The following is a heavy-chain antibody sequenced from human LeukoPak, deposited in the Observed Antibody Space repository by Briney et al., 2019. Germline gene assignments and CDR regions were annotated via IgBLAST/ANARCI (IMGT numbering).Heavy chain of an antibody. V-gene: IGHV3-21*01. Sequence: GGSLRLSCAASGFTFSSYSMNWVRQAPGKGLEWVSSISSSSTYIYYADSVKGRFTISRDNAKNSLYLQMNSLRAEDTAVYYCARGLIVVPDAFDIWGQGTMVTVSS. J-gene: IGHJ3*02. D-gene: IGHD2-21*01. CDR3: ARGLIVVPDAFDI. CDR2: ISSSSTYI. CDR1: GFTFSSYS.